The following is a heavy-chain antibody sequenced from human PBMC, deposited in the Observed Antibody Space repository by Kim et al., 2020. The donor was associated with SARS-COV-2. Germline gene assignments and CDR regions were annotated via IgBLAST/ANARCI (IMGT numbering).Heavy chain of an antibody. J-gene: IGHJ5*02. CDR3: AREVSYYGSGSQTNWFDP. Sequence: GESLKISCKGSGYSFTSYWIGWVRQMPGKGLEWMGIIYPGDSDTRYSPSFQGQVTISADKSISTAYLQWSSLKASDTAMYYCAREVSYYGSGSQTNWFDPWGQGTLVTVSS. V-gene: IGHV5-51*01. D-gene: IGHD3-10*01. CDR1: GYSFTSYW. CDR2: IYPGDSDT.